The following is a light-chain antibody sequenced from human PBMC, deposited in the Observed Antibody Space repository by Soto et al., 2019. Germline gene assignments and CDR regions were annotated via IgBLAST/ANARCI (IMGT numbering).Light chain of an antibody. V-gene: IGKV1-5*01. CDR3: QQYNSYSQT. Sequence: DIYMSQSPGTRAASVGDRVIRGRRASRSVGRWLAWYQQKSGKAPNLLISDASSLESGVPSRFSGSGSRTEFILTISSLQPDDLATYYCQQYNSYSQTFGQGTKVDIK. J-gene: IGKJ1*01. CDR2: DAS. CDR1: RSVGRW.